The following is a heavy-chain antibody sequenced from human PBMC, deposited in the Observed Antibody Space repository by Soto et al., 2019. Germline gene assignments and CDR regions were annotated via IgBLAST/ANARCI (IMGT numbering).Heavy chain of an antibody. CDR2: IYHSGST. J-gene: IGHJ1*01. D-gene: IGHD5-18*01. Sequence: PSGTLSLTCAVSGYSISSSYYWGWIRQPPGKGLEWIGSIYHSGSTYYNPSLKSRVTISVDTSKNQFSLKLSSVTAADTAVYYCARPPRRYSYATGYFQHWGQGTLVTVSS. CDR3: ARPPRRYSYATGYFQH. V-gene: IGHV4-38-2*01. CDR1: GYSISSSYY.